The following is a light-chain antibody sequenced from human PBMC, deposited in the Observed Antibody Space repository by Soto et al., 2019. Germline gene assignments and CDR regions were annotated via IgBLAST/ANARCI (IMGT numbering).Light chain of an antibody. CDR1: QSVSSN. J-gene: IGKJ1*01. V-gene: IGKV3-15*01. Sequence: EIVMTQSPATLSVSPGERATLSCRASQSVSSNLAWYQQKPGQAPRLLMYGASTRATGIPARFSGSGSGTEFTLTISSLQSEDFAVYYCQQFNNWPRTFGQGT. CDR2: GAS. CDR3: QQFNNWPRT.